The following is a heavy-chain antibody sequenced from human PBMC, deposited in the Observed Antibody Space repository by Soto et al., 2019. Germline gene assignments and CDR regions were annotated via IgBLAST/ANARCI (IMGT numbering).Heavy chain of an antibody. CDR1: GFTFSSYA. CDR2: ISGSGGST. D-gene: IGHD2-15*01. CDR3: AKDRYCSGGSCYPLFDY. J-gene: IGHJ4*02. Sequence: GGSLRLSCAASGFTFSSYAMSWVRQAPGKGLEWVSAISGSGGSTYYADSVKGRFTISRDNSKNTLYLQMNSLRAEDTAVYYCAKDRYCSGGSCYPLFDYWGQVTLVTASS. V-gene: IGHV3-23*01.